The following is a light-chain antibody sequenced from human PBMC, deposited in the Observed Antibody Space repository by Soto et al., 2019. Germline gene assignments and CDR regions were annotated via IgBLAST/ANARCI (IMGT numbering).Light chain of an antibody. CDR3: QQYGISPIT. V-gene: IGKV3D-20*01. J-gene: IGKJ5*01. CDR1: QSVSSSY. Sequence: IVLTQRLATLSLSPGERATLSCRASQSVSSSYLAWYQQKPGLAPRLLIYDASSRATGIPDRFSGSGSGTDFTLTICRLEPGDVAVYYCQQYGISPITFGEGTRLEIK. CDR2: DAS.